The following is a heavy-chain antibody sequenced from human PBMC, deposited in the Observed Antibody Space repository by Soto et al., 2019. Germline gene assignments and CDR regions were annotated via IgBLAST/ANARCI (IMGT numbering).Heavy chain of an antibody. CDR1: GFTFSSLS. Sequence: EVHLLESGGGLVQPGGSLRLSCAASGFTFSSLSMTWVRQAPGKGLEWVSTIRASGDTTFYADSVKGRFTISRDNSKNTLYLQMNSLRAEDTAIYFCAKGGFTTHFENWGQGGLVSVSS. CDR2: IRASGDTT. V-gene: IGHV3-23*01. CDR3: AKGGFTTHFEN. J-gene: IGHJ4*02. D-gene: IGHD5-12*01.